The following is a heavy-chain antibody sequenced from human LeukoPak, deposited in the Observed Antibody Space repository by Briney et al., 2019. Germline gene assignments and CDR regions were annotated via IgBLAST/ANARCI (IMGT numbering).Heavy chain of an antibody. CDR3: ATSGSYGNWFDP. J-gene: IGHJ5*02. Sequence: SETLSLTCTVSGGSISSYYWSWIRQPPGKGLEWIGYIYYSGSTNYNPSLKSRVTISVDTSKNQFSLKLSSVTAADTAVYYCATSGSYGNWFDPWGQGTLVTVSS. CDR1: GGSISSYY. V-gene: IGHV4-59*01. CDR2: IYYSGST. D-gene: IGHD1-26*01.